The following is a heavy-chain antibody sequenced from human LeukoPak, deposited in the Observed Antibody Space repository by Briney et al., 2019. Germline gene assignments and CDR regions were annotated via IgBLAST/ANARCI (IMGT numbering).Heavy chain of an antibody. CDR3: ARDRVGATDYFDY. CDR2: ISYDGSNK. CDR1: GFTFSNYA. Sequence: GGSLRLSCAASGFTFSNYAMSWVRQAPGKGLEWVAVISYDGSNKYYADSVKGRFTISRDNSKNTLYLQMNSLRAEDTAVYYCARDRVGATDYFDYWGQGTLVTVSS. D-gene: IGHD1-26*01. V-gene: IGHV3-30-3*01. J-gene: IGHJ4*02.